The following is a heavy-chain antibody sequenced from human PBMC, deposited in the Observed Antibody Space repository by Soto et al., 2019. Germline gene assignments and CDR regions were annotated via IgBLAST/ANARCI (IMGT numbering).Heavy chain of an antibody. Sequence: SETLSLTCTVSGGTISSYYWSWIRQPPGKGLEWIGYIYYSGSTNYNPSLKSRVTISVDTSKNQFSLKLSSVTAADTAVYYCANLTYYGDYQYFDYWGQGTLVTVSS. CDR1: GGTISSYY. V-gene: IGHV4-59*01. J-gene: IGHJ4*02. CDR2: IYYSGST. CDR3: ANLTYYGDYQYFDY. D-gene: IGHD4-17*01.